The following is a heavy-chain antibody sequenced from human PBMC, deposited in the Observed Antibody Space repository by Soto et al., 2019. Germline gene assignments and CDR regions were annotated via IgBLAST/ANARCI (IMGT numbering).Heavy chain of an antibody. CDR1: GFTVSSNY. D-gene: IGHD6-13*01. V-gene: IGHV3-53*01. CDR3: AREYSSSLHYYYGMDV. J-gene: IGHJ6*02. Sequence: GSLRLSCAASGFTVSSNYMSWVRQAPGKGLEWVSVIYSGGSTYYADSVKGRFAISRDNSKNTLYLQMNSLRAEDTAVYYCAREYSSSLHYYYGMDVWGQGTTVTVSS. CDR2: IYSGGST.